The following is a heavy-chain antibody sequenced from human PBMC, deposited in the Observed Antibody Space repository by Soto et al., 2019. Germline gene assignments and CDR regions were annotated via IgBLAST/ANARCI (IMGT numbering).Heavy chain of an antibody. CDR1: GGTFSSYT. CDR3: AQSGYDLYASFDY. CDR2: IIPILGIA. J-gene: IGHJ4*02. Sequence: SVKVSCKASGGTFSSYTISWVRQAPGQGLEWMGRIIPILGIANYAQKFQGRVTITADKSTSTAYMELSSPRSEDTAVYYCAQSGYDLYASFDYWGQGTLVTVSS. V-gene: IGHV1-69*02. D-gene: IGHD5-12*01.